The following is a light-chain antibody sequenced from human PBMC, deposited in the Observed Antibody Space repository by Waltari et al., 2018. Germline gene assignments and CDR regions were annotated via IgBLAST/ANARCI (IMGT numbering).Light chain of an antibody. Sequence: QSVLTQPPSASGTPGQRVTISCSGSSSNIGGNSVNWYQQLPGTAPKLLIYSNNQRPSGFPDRFSGSKSGTSASLAISGLQSEDEADYYCAAWDDSLNGFYVFGTGTRVTVL. CDR3: AAWDDSLNGFYV. V-gene: IGLV1-44*01. J-gene: IGLJ1*01. CDR2: SNN. CDR1: SSNIGGNS.